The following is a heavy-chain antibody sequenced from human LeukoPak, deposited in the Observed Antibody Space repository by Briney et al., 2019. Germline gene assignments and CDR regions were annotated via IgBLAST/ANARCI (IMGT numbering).Heavy chain of an antibody. CDR1: GYTFTSYD. CDR2: MSPNSGNT. CDR3: ARGLTYSGYDR. J-gene: IGHJ5*02. V-gene: IGHV1-8*01. D-gene: IGHD5-12*01. Sequence: ASVKVSCKASGYTFTSYDINWMRQATGQGLEWMGWMSPNSGNTGYAQKFQGRVTMTRDTSISTAYMELSSLRSEDTAVYYCARGLTYSGYDRWGQGTLVTVSS.